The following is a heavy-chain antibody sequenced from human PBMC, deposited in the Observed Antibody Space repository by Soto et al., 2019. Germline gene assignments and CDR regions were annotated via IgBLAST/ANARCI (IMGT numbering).Heavy chain of an antibody. CDR2: IYHSGGT. CDR1: CGSISSGGYY. J-gene: IGHJ4*02. Sequence: SETLSLTCPFSCGSISSGGYYCGWIRQPPGKGLEWIGSIYHSGGTYYNPSLKSRVTISVDTSKNQFSLKLSSVTAADTAVYYCARQYLAGYNYWGQGTLVTVSS. V-gene: IGHV4-39*01. D-gene: IGHD3-9*01. CDR3: ARQYLAGYNY.